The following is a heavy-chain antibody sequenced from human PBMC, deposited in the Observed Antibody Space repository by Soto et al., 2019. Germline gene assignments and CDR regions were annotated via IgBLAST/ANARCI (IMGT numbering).Heavy chain of an antibody. J-gene: IGHJ4*02. Sequence: GSLRLSCAASGFTFSIYAMSWVRQAPGKGLEWVSSISGSGGSTYYADSVKGRFIISRDNSKSTLYLQMNSLRAEDTAVYYCATGTFNFDSWGQGTLVTVSP. CDR3: ATGTFNFDS. CDR1: GFTFSIYA. V-gene: IGHV3-23*01. CDR2: ISGSGGST.